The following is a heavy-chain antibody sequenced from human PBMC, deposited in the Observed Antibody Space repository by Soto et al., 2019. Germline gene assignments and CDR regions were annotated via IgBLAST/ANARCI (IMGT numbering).Heavy chain of an antibody. V-gene: IGHV1-69*13. CDR1: GYTFTGYY. D-gene: IGHD6-13*01. CDR3: ASTRALYIATTPVGS. Sequence: ASVKVSFKASGYTFTGYYMHWVRQAPGQGLEWMGGIIPNFGNAKYAQKFQGRVTITADESTSTAYMELSSLRSEDTAVYYCASTRALYIATTPVGSWGQGTLVTVSS. J-gene: IGHJ5*02. CDR2: IIPNFGNA.